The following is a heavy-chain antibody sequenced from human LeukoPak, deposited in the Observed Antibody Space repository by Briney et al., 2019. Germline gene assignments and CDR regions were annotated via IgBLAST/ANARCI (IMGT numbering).Heavy chain of an antibody. V-gene: IGHV4-59*03. CDR2: VYNNGNT. J-gene: IGHJ4*02. CDR3: VAGRWLQQLY. CDR1: GGSISSYY. D-gene: IGHD5-24*01. Sequence: PSETLSLTCTVSGGSISSYYWTWIRQAPGKGLEWIGSVYNNGNTNYNPSLKSRFTVSVDTSKNQFSLRLGSVAAADTAVYYGVAGRWLQQLYWGQGALVIVSS.